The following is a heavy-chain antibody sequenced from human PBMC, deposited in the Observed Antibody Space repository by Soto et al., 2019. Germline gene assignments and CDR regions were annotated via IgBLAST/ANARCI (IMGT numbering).Heavy chain of an antibody. V-gene: IGHV2-5*02. Sequence: QITLKESGPALGKPTQTLTLSCTVSVFSLSTSGVGVSWFRQAQGKALEWLALIYWDDDKRYRPSLKSRLTNAQDTTKNQVVIIMTNMDPVDTATYDCAHRRDDILPGTPSYYFDYWGQGTLVTVSS. CDR2: IYWDDDK. CDR3: AHRRDDILPGTPSYYFDY. D-gene: IGHD3-9*01. CDR1: VFSLSTSGVG. J-gene: IGHJ4*02.